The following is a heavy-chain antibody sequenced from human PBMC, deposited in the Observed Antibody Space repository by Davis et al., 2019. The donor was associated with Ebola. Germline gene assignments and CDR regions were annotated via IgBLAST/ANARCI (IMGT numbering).Heavy chain of an antibody. CDR2: FDPEDGET. J-gene: IGHJ4*02. V-gene: IGHV1-24*01. CDR3: ATGVKSDGAFDY. CDR1: GYTLTELS. D-gene: IGHD4-17*01. Sequence: AASVKVSCKVSGYTLTELSMHWVRQAPGKGLEWMGGFDPEDGETIYAQKFQGRVTMTEDTSTDTAYMELSSLRSEDTAVYYCATGVKSDGAFDYWAREPWSPSPQ.